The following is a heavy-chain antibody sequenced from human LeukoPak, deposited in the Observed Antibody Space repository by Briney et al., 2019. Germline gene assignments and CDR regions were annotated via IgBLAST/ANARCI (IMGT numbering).Heavy chain of an antibody. CDR2: ISSNGGST. J-gene: IGHJ4*02. D-gene: IGHD3-3*01. CDR1: GFTFSSYA. V-gene: IGHV3-64*01. Sequence: GGSLRLSCAASGFTFSSYAMHWVRQAPGKGLEYVSAISSNGGSTYYANSVKGRFTISRDNAKNSLYLQMNSLRAEDTAVYYCARDAPYEGDNWGQGTLVTVPS. CDR3: ARDAPYEGDN.